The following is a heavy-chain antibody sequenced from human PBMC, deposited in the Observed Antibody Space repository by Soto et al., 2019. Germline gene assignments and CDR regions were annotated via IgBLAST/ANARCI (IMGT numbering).Heavy chain of an antibody. D-gene: IGHD3-22*01. J-gene: IGHJ5*02. CDR3: ARDPSNSSSWWLDP. CDR1: GFTFSDYY. V-gene: IGHV3-11*06. Sequence: QVQLVESGGGLVKPGGTLRLSCTGSGFTFSDYYMTWIRQAPGKGLEWVSYISYGSSYTKYADSVKGRFTISRDNAKNSLFLQMNNLRTEDTAIYYCARDPSNSSSWWLDPWGRGALVTVSS. CDR2: ISYGSSYT.